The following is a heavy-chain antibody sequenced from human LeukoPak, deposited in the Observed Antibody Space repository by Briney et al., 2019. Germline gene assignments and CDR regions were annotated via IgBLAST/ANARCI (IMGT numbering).Heavy chain of an antibody. D-gene: IGHD2-2*01. Sequence: GGSLRLSCAASGFTFDEYGMSWVRQAPGKGVEWVSGINWNGGSTGYADSVKGRFTISRDNAKNSLYLQMNSLRAEDTALYYCASFSGTSCYDYWGQGTLVTVSS. V-gene: IGHV3-20*04. J-gene: IGHJ4*02. CDR3: ASFSGTSCYDY. CDR1: GFTFDEYG. CDR2: INWNGGST.